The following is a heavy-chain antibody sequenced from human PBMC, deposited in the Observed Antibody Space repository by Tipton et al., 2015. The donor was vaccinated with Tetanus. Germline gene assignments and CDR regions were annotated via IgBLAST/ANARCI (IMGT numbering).Heavy chain of an antibody. V-gene: IGHV3-53*01. CDR2: MYSGGDT. Sequence: SLRLSCVASGFIVGSHYMSWVRQAPGKGLEWVSVMYSGGDTYYVDSVKGRFSISRDNAKNTLYLQMNSLRVEDTAVYYCVRDGGSSGWLAYWGQGTLVTISS. D-gene: IGHD6-19*01. J-gene: IGHJ4*02. CDR3: VRDGGSSGWLAY. CDR1: GFIVGSHY.